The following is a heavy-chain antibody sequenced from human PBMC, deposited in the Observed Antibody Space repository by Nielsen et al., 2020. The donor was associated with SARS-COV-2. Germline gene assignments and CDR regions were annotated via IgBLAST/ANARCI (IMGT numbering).Heavy chain of an antibody. Sequence: GGSLRLSCKGSGYSFTSYWIGWVRQMPGKGLEWMGIIYPGDSDTRYSPSFQGQVTISADKSISTAYLQWSSLKASDTAMYYCARHDNWGEWYFDLWGRGTLVTVSS. J-gene: IGHJ2*01. CDR2: IYPGDSDT. V-gene: IGHV5-51*01. D-gene: IGHD7-27*01. CDR3: ARHDNWGEWYFDL. CDR1: GYSFTSYW.